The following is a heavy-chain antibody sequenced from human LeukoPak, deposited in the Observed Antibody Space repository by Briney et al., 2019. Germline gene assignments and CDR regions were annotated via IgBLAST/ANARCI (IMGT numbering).Heavy chain of an antibody. CDR1: GVSISSSNSY. CDR3: ARVAQDYAFDI. D-gene: IGHD2-15*01. V-gene: IGHV4-39*01. J-gene: IGHJ3*02. CDR2: IYYSGNT. Sequence: PSETLSLTCTVSGVSISSSNSYWGWIRQPPGKGLEWIGSIYYSGNTYYNASLKSQFSMSIDTSKNQFSLRLTSVTAADTAVYYCARVAQDYAFDIWGQGTMVTVSS.